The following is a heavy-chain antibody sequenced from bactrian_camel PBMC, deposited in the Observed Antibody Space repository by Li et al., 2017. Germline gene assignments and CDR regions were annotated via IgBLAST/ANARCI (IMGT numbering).Heavy chain of an antibody. CDR1: GFTFSTYP. CDR2: INSGGGST. V-gene: IGHV3S31*01. D-gene: IGHD3*01. J-gene: IGHJ4*01. Sequence: VQLVESGGGLVQPGGSLRLSCVASGFTFSTYPMTWVRQRPGKGLEWVSYINSGGGSTFYADHVKGRFTISRDNAKNTLYLQLNSLKTEDTAMYYCVNGASDVGYNYWGQGTQVTVS. CDR3: VNGASDVGYNY.